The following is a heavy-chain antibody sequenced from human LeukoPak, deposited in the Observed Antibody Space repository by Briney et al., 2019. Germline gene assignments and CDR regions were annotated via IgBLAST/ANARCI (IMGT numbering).Heavy chain of an antibody. D-gene: IGHD6-13*01. CDR1: GYRLTDNW. CDR2: IYPGDSDT. J-gene: IGHJ4*02. V-gene: IGHV5-51*01. Sequence: GESLKISCKISGYRLTDNWIGWVRQVPGKGLEWMGVIYPGDSDTRYSLSFQGQVTFSMDTSISTAYLQWSGLKASDTAIYYCARFGLTSSLDYWGRGTLVTVSS. CDR3: ARFGLTSSLDY.